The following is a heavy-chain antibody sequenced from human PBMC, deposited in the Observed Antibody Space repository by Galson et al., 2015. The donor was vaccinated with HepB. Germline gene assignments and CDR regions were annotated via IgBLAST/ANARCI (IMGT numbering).Heavy chain of an antibody. CDR2: VYQSGST. D-gene: IGHD4-17*01. Sequence: LTCAVSGGSVSSGGSSWSWIRQPPGKGLEWIGYVYQSGSTYYNPSLKSRVTISVDRSKNHFSLKLTSVTAADTAMYYCARDRGHDYGDRFDGFDIWGQGTMVTVSS. J-gene: IGHJ3*02. V-gene: IGHV4-30-2*01. CDR1: GGSVSSGGSS. CDR3: ARDRGHDYGDRFDGFDI.